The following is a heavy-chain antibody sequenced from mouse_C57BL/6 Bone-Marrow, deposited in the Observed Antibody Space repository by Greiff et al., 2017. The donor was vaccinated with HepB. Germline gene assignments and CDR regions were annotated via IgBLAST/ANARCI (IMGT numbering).Heavy chain of an antibody. Sequence: QVQLKQSGAELARPGASVKLSCKASGYTFTSYGISWVKQRTGQGLEWIGEIYPRSGNTYYNEKFKGKATLTADKSSSTAYMELRSLTSEDSAVYFCARKLRWYFDVWGTGTTVTVSS. CDR1: GYTFTSYG. V-gene: IGHV1-81*01. CDR3: ARKLRWYFDV. CDR2: IYPRSGNT. J-gene: IGHJ1*03.